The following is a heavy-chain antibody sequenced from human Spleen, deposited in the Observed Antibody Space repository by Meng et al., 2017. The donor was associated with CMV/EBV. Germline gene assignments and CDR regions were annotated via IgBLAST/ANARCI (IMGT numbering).Heavy chain of an antibody. CDR2: INHIGST. V-gene: IGHV4-34*01. J-gene: IGHJ6*02. CDR1: GGSFSGYY. CDR3: ARVPIAAVGYYYYGMGV. D-gene: IGHD6-13*01. Sequence: SETLSLTCAVYGGSFSGYYWSWNRQPAGKGREWSGEINHIGSTNYNPSLKCRVTISVDTSKNQFSLKLSSVTAADTAVYYCARVPIAAVGYYYYGMGVWGQGTTVTVSS.